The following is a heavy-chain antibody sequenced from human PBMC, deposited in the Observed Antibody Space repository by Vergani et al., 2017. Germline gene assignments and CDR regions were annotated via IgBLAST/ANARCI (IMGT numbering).Heavy chain of an antibody. J-gene: IGHJ4*02. V-gene: IGHV5-51*01. Sequence: EVQLVQSRAELKKPGESLKISCQISGYSFTNYWIGWVRQMPGKGLEWMGIIHPADSATRYSPSFQGQVNILDDKSISTAYLQRSSLRASDSAMYYCAILYGRDSSGSKYFDYWGQGTLVTVSS. CDR3: AILYGRDSSGSKYFDY. CDR1: GYSFTNYW. D-gene: IGHD3-22*01. CDR2: IHPADSAT.